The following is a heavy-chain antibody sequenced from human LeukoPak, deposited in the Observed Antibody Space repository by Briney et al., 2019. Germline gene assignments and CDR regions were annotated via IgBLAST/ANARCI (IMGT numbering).Heavy chain of an antibody. CDR2: IYYTGST. V-gene: IGHV4-59*12. CDR1: GGSISSYY. J-gene: IGHJ6*02. CDR3: ARARSSDYYYYYGMDV. D-gene: IGHD6-25*01. Sequence: SETLSLTCTVSGGSISSYYWSWIRQPPGKGLEWIAYIYYTGSTNYNPSLKSRVTISVDTSENQFSLKLSSVTAADTAVYYCARARSSDYYYYYGMDVWGQGTTVTVSS.